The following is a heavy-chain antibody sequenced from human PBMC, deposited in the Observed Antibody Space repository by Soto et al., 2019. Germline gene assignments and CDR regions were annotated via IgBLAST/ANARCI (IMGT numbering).Heavy chain of an antibody. CDR2: ISTSGRDT. Sequence: EVKLVESGGGLFKPGGSLRLSCDASGVMFSSQTMIWVRQAPGKGLEWLSSISTSGRDTYYADSVKGRCTISRDNAKNSLFLQMSSLRVEDTAVYYCAKTPEDDDNCGQGTLGTGSS. D-gene: IGHD2-2*01. CDR3: AKTPEDDDN. J-gene: IGHJ4*02. CDR1: GVMFSSQT. V-gene: IGHV3-21*02.